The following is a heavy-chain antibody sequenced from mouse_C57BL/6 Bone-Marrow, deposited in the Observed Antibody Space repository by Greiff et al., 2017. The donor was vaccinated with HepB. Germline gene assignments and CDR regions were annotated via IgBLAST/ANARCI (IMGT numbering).Heavy chain of an antibody. CDR2: IYPRDGST. J-gene: IGHJ2*01. D-gene: IGHD1-1*01. V-gene: IGHV1-85*01. CDR1: GYTFTSYD. Sequence: VNVVESGPELVKPGASVKLSCKASGYTFTSYDINWVKQRPGQGLEWIGWIYPRDGSTKYNEKFKGKATLTVDTSSSTAYMELHSLTSEDSAVYFCARRDSHFYYGSSPFDYWGQGTTLTVSS. CDR3: ARRDSHFYYGSSPFDY.